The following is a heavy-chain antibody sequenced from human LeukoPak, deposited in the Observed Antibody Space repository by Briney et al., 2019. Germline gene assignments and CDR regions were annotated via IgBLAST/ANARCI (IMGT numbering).Heavy chain of an antibody. CDR3: ARGGYGSGNDFRFDP. CDR2: IHYTGST. D-gene: IGHD3-10*01. J-gene: IGHJ5*02. V-gene: IGHV4-59*01. CDR1: GGSINSYY. Sequence: SETLSLTCTVSGGSINSYYWSWIRQPPGKGLECIGYIHYTGSTNYNPSLKSRVTISVDTSKNQFSLKLSSVTAADTAIYYCARGGYGSGNDFRFDPWGQGTLVTVSS.